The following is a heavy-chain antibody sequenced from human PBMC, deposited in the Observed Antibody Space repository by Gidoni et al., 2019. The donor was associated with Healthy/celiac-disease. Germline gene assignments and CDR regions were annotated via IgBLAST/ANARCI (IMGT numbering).Heavy chain of an antibody. D-gene: IGHD4-17*01. CDR2: IYYSGST. CDR3: ARVVITDYGDYVDHPVDAFDI. J-gene: IGHJ3*02. CDR1: GGSISSGDYS. V-gene: IGHV4-30-4*01. Sequence: QVQLQESGPGLVKPSQTLSLTCTVSGGSISSGDYSWSWIRQPPGKGLEWIGYIYYSGSTYYNPSLKSRVTISVDTSKNQFSLKLSSVTAADTAVYYCARVVITDYGDYVDHPVDAFDIWGQGTMVTVSS.